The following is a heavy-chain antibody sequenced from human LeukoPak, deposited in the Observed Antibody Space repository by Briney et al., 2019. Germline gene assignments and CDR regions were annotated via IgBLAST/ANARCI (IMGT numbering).Heavy chain of an antibody. D-gene: IGHD2-2*01. CDR2: ISTHNGNT. CDR3: ALPAKGAFFYYYMEV. V-gene: IGHV1-18*01. J-gene: IGHJ6*03. CDR1: AYTSPNYG. Sequence: ASVKVSCKASAYTSPNYGITWVRQAPGRGLEWMGWISTHNGNTQYAQKFQGRVTMTTDTPTKTVYMELRSLRSNDTAVYYCALPAKGAFFYYYMEVWGKGTTVTVSS.